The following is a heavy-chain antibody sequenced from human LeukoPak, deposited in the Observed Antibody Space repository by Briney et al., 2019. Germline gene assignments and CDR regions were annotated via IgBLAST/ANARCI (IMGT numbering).Heavy chain of an antibody. J-gene: IGHJ4*02. CDR2: ISDDGRNK. CDR3: AKRPSDYGDYVTYFDY. Sequence: GGSLRLSCAASGFSFISYGMHWVRQAPGKGLEWVGVISDDGRNKKYADSVKGRFTISRDNSKDTLYLQMNSLRDEDTAVYYCAKRPSDYGDYVTYFDYWGQGTLVTVTS. CDR1: GFSFISYG. V-gene: IGHV3-30*18. D-gene: IGHD4-17*01.